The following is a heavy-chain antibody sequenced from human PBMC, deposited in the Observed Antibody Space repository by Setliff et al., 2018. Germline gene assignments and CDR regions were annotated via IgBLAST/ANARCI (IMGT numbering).Heavy chain of an antibody. J-gene: IGHJ6*02. CDR2: SNHGGST. CDR1: GESFSNNY. Sequence: SETLSLTCSVYGESFSNNYWSWIRQTPGKGLEWIGESNHGGSTSYHPSLKSRLTMSVDTSKNQFSLKLTSVTAADTAVYYCARLSWDGLRYYGLDVWGQGATV. D-gene: IGHD3-10*01. CDR3: ARLSWDGLRYYGLDV. V-gene: IGHV4-34*01.